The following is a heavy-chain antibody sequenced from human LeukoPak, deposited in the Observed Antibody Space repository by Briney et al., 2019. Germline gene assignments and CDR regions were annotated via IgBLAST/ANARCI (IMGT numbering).Heavy chain of an antibody. CDR1: GGSISSYY. V-gene: IGHV4-59*01. D-gene: IGHD6-13*01. CDR2: IYYSGST. Sequence: SETLSLTCTVSGGSISSYYWSWIRQPPGKGLEWIGYIYYSGSTNYNPSLKSRVTISVDTSKNQFSLKLSSVTAADTAVYYCAREGQQLGPYYFDYWGRGTLVTVSS. CDR3: AREGQQLGPYYFDY. J-gene: IGHJ4*02.